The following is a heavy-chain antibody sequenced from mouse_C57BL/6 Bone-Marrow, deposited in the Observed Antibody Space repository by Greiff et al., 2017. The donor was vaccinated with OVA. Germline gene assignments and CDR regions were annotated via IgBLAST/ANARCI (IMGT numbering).Heavy chain of an antibody. V-gene: IGHV5-15*01. CDR3: ARVYDGYFDY. D-gene: IGHD2-3*01. J-gene: IGHJ2*01. CDR1: GFTFSDYG. CDR2: ISNLAYSI. Sequence: EVKLMESGGGLVQPGGSLKLSCAASGFTFSDYGMAWVRQAPRKGPEWVAFISNLAYSIYYADTVTGRFTISRENAKNTLYLDMSSLRSEDTAMYYCARVYDGYFDYWGQGTTLTVSS.